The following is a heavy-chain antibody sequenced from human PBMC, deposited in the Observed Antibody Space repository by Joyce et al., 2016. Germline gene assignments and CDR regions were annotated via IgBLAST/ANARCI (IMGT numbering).Heavy chain of an antibody. Sequence: QVQLQQWGAGLLKPSETLSLTCAVYGGSFSGYYWSWIRQPPGKGLEWIGEINHSGSTTYNPALRSRVTISVDTSKNQCSLKLSSVTAADTAVYYCARVVWELGRYYYGMDVWDQGTTVTVSS. CDR3: ARVVWELGRYYYGMDV. V-gene: IGHV4-34*01. CDR1: GGSFSGYY. D-gene: IGHD7-27*01. CDR2: INHSGST. J-gene: IGHJ6*02.